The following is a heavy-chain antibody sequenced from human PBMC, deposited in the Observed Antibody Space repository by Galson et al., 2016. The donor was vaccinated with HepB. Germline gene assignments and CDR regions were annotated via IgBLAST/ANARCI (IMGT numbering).Heavy chain of an antibody. CDR2: MSDSDDI. V-gene: IGHV3-23*01. J-gene: IGHJ4*02. CDR1: GFTFSSYA. Sequence: SLRLSCAASGFTFSSYAMAWVRQAPGKGLEWVSGMSDSDDIYYSPTVKGRFTITRDNSKNTMFLQLTSLIAEDTAVYYCAKDKRVHSIAWYWYVDYGCPGTLVSVSS. D-gene: IGHD3-3*02. CDR3: AKDKRVHSIAWYWYVDY.